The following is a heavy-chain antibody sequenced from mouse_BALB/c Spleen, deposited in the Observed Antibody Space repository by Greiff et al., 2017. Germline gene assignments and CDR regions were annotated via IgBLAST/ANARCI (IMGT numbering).Heavy chain of an antibody. CDR2: ISYSGST. J-gene: IGHJ4*01. V-gene: IGHV3-2*02. Sequence: EVKLEESGPGLVKPSQSLSLTCTVTGYSITSDYAWNWIRQFPGNKLEWMGYISYSGSTSYNPSLKSRISITRDTSKNQFFLQLNSVTTEDTATYYCARFDYGYAMDYWGQGTSVTVSS. CDR1: GYSITSDYA. D-gene: IGHD2-4*01. CDR3: ARFDYGYAMDY.